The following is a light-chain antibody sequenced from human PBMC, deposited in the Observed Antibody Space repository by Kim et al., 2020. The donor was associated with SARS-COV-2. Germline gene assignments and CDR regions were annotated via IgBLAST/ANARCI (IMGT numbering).Light chain of an antibody. CDR1: SSNIGSNY. V-gene: IGLV1-47*01. CDR2: RNN. CDR3: AAWDDSLSVPYV. J-gene: IGLJ1*01. Sequence: ELTQPPSASGTPGQRVTISCSGSSSNIGSNYVYWYQQLPGAAPKLLISRNNQRPSGVPDRFSGSKSGTSASLAISGLRSEDEADYYCAAWDDSLSVPYVFGTGTKVNVL.